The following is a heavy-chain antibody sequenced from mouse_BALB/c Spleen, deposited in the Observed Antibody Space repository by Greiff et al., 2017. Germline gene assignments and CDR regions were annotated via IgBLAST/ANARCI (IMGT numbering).Heavy chain of an antibody. Sequence: QVQLQQPGAELVKPGASVKMSCKASGYTFTSYNMHWVKQTPGQGLEWIGAIYPGNGDTSYNQKFKGKATLTADKSSSTAYMQLSSLTSEDSAVYYCARGEMIIVYFDYWGQGTTLTVSS. CDR1: GYTFTSYN. J-gene: IGHJ2*01. D-gene: IGHD2-4*01. CDR3: ARGEMIIVYFDY. CDR2: IYPGNGDT. V-gene: IGHV1-12*01.